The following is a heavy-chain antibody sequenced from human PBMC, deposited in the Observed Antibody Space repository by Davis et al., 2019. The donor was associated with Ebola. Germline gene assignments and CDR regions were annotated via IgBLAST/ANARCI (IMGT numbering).Heavy chain of an antibody. D-gene: IGHD2-2*01. CDR3: AKDPRVVVVPAA. CDR1: GFTFSSYA. J-gene: IGHJ4*02. CDR2: ISGSGGST. Sequence: GESLKIPCAASGFTFSSYAMSWVRQAPGKGLEWVSAISGSGGSTYYADSVKGRFTISRDNSKNTLYLQMNSLRAEDTAVYYCAKDPRVVVVPAAWGQGTLVTVSS. V-gene: IGHV3-23*01.